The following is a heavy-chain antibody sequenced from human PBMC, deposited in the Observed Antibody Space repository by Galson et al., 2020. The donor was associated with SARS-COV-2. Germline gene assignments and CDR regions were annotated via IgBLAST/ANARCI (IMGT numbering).Heavy chain of an antibody. D-gene: IGHD6-19*01. J-gene: IGHJ4*02. CDR2: IFYDGSDK. CDR3: ARDGQLTSGWAFDY. V-gene: IGHV3-33*01. CDR1: GFTFSDHA. Sequence: GESLKISCAASGFTFSDHAIHWVRQAPGKGLEWVAQIFYDGSDKYYADSVKGRFTISRDSSENMVYLQMKNLKVDDKAVYYCARDGQLTSGWAFDYWGRGTLVTVSS.